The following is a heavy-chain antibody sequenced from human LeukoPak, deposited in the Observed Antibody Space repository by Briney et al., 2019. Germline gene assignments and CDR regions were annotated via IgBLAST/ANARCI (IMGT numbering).Heavy chain of an antibody. CDR1: GFTFSSYA. CDR3: ALQRTLWQQLLDY. Sequence: GGSRRLSCAASGFTFSSYAMSWVRQAPGKGLEWVSSISGSGDTTYYADSVKGRFTISRDNSKNTLYLQMNSLRVEDTAVYYCALQRTLWQQLLDYWGQGTLVTVAS. V-gene: IGHV3-23*01. CDR2: ISGSGDTT. D-gene: IGHD6-13*01. J-gene: IGHJ4*02.